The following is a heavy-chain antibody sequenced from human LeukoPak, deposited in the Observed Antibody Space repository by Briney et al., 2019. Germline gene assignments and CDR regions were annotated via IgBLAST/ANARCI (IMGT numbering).Heavy chain of an antibody. D-gene: IGHD6-19*01. V-gene: IGHV1-2*02. Sequence: ASVKVSCKASGYTFTGYYIHWVRQAPGQGLEWMGWINPNGGGTNYAQNFQGRVTLTRDTSISTAYMEVSRLESDDTAVYYCARENNSGWYRKAAFDYWGQGTLVTVTS. CDR1: GYTFTGYY. J-gene: IGHJ4*02. CDR2: INPNGGGT. CDR3: ARENNSGWYRKAAFDY.